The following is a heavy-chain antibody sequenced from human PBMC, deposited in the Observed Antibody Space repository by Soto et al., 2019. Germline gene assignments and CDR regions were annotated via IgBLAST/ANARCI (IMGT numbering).Heavy chain of an antibody. CDR3: ATNSSSSWYGFDY. J-gene: IGHJ4*02. D-gene: IGHD6-13*01. Sequence: EVQLLESGEGLVQPVVSLRLSCAASGFTFSSYAMSWVRQAPGKGLEWVSAISGSGGSTYYADSVKGRFTISRDNSKNTLYLKMNSLRAEDTAVYYCATNSSSSWYGFDYRGQGSLVTVSS. CDR2: ISGSGGST. V-gene: IGHV3-23*01. CDR1: GFTFSSYA.